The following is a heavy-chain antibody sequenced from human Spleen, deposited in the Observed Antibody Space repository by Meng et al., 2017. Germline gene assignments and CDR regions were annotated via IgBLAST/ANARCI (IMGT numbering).Heavy chain of an antibody. J-gene: IGHJ5*02. Sequence: EVQLGESGGGLVAPGGSLRVSCAAFGFTFSNYAMTWVRQSPGKGLEWVSVIYSGGSTYYADSVKGRFSNSRDNSKNTLYLQMNNLRAEDTAVYYCASPGYQNYFDPWGQGTLVTVSS. CDR3: ASPGYQNYFDP. V-gene: IGHV3-66*01. CDR1: GFTFSNYA. D-gene: IGHD1-7*01. CDR2: IYSGGST.